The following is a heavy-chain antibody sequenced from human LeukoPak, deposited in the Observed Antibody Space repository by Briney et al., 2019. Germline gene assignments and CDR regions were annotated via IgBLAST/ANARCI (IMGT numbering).Heavy chain of an antibody. V-gene: IGHV3-48*03. CDR2: ISSSGSTI. J-gene: IGHJ4*02. Sequence: GGSLRLSCAASGFTFRNYEMNWVRQAPGKGLEWVAYISSSGSTIDYADSVKGRFTISRDNSKNTLYLQMNSLRAEDTAVYYCARDLGAYCGGDCYQEGADYWGQGTLVTVSS. CDR3: ARDLGAYCGGDCYQEGADY. D-gene: IGHD2-21*02. CDR1: GFTFRNYE.